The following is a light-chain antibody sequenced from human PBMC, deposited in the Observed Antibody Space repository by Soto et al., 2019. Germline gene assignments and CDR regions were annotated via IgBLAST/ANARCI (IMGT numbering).Light chain of an antibody. V-gene: IGLV1-44*01. J-gene: IGLJ1*01. CDR3: SAWDDSLNGRSV. Sequence: QSVLTQPTSASGTPGQRVTISCSGSSSNIGSNTVNWYQHLPGTAPKLLIYSDNQRPSGVPDRFSGSKSGTSASLAISGLQSEDEADYYCSAWDDSLNGRSVFGTGTKLTVL. CDR1: SSNIGSNT. CDR2: SDN.